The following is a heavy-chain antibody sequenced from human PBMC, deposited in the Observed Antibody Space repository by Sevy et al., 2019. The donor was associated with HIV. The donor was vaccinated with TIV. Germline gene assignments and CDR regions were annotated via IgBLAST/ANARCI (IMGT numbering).Heavy chain of an antibody. CDR2: IYYSGST. D-gene: IGHD3-10*01. CDR3: ARGRRYYGSGSYPDLYYYMGV. J-gene: IGHJ6*03. CDR1: GGSISSYY. Sequence: ETLSLTCTVSGGSISSYYWSWIRQPPGKGLEWIGYIYYSGSTNYNPSLKSRVTISVDTSKNQFSLKLSSVTAADTAVYYCARGRRYYGSGSYPDLYYYMGVWGKGTTVTVSS. V-gene: IGHV4-59*01.